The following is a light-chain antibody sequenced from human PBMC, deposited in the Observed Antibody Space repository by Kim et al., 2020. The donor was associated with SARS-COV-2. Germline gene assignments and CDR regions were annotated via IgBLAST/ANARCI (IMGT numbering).Light chain of an antibody. V-gene: IGKV1-16*01. CDR3: QQYSGYPRT. CDR2: AAS. Sequence: GDRVTITCRASQDISSNLSWYQQKPGKAPKSLIYAASSLQSGAPSRFSGAGSGTVFTLTISTLQAEDSATYYCQQYSGYPRTFGQGTKVAIK. CDR1: QDISSN. J-gene: IGKJ1*01.